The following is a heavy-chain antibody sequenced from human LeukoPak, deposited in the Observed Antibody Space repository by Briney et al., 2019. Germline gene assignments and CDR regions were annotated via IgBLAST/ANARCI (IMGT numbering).Heavy chain of an antibody. D-gene: IGHD6-19*01. CDR2: ISSIVSTI. Sequence: GGSLRLSCAASAFTFSDYYTSWVRHAPGKGLEWVSYISSIVSTIYYAHSVKGRFTISRENAKKSLYLQMNRLTAEDTAVYYCARTTGSGWSNWGQGTLVTVSS. J-gene: IGHJ4*02. V-gene: IGHV3-11*01. CDR1: AFTFSDYY. CDR3: ARTTGSGWSN.